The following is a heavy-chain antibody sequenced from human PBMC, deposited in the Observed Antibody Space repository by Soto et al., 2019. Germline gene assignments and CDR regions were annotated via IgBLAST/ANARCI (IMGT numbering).Heavy chain of an antibody. J-gene: IGHJ3*02. D-gene: IGHD3-22*01. CDR3: ARSDYYYDSSAQPDPVDN. V-gene: IGHV4-31*03. Sequence: PSETLSLTCTVSGGSISSGGYYWSWIRQHPEKGLEWIGYIYYSGSTYYNPSLKSRVTISVDTSKNQFSLKLSSVTAADTAVYYCARSDYYYDSSAQPDPVDNWGQGTRVT. CDR1: GGSISSGGYY. CDR2: IYYSGST.